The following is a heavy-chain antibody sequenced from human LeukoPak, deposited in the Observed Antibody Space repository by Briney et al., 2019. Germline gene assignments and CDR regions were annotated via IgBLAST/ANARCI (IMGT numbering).Heavy chain of an antibody. CDR1: GFTFSSYA. D-gene: IGHD5-18*01. Sequence: GGSLILSCAASGFTFSSYAMSLVRQAPGKGLEWVSAISGSGGSTYYADSVKGRFTISRDNSKNTLYLQMNSLRAEDTAVYYCARTRGYSYGYVDYWGQGTLVTVSS. CDR3: ARTRGYSYGYVDY. CDR2: ISGSGGST. V-gene: IGHV3-23*01. J-gene: IGHJ4*02.